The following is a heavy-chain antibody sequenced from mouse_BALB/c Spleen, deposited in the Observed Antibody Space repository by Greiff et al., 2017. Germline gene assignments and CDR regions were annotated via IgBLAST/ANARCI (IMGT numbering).Heavy chain of an antibody. D-gene: IGHD2-2*01. Sequence: QVQLKESGPGLVAPSQSLSITCTVSGFSLTSYGVHWVRQPPGKGLEWLGVIWAGGSTNYNSALMSRLSISKDNSKSQVFLKMNSLQTDDTAMYYCARDYGYDVRGYFDVWGAGTTVTVSS. CDR3: ARDYGYDVRGYFDV. CDR1: GFSLTSYG. J-gene: IGHJ1*01. CDR2: IWAGGST. V-gene: IGHV2-9*02.